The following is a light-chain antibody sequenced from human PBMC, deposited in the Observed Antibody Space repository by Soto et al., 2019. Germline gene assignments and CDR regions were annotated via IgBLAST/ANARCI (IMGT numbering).Light chain of an antibody. CDR1: SXDVGGYNH. CDR3: FSYTSSTAYV. Sequence: QSALTQPASVSGSPGQSITISCTGTSXDVGGYNHVSWYQLHPGKAPKLMVYEVSNRPSGVSNRFSGSKSGNTASLTISGLQAEDEADYYCFSYTSSTAYVFGTGTKDTVL. CDR2: EVS. J-gene: IGLJ1*01. V-gene: IGLV2-14*01.